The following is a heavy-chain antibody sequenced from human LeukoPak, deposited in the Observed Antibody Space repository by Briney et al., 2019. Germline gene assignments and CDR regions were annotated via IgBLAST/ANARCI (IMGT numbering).Heavy chain of an antibody. CDR3: ARRLTQCDCFDP. CDR2: TYYRSTWYN. Sequence: SQTLSLTCAISGDSVSSNSVTWNWIRQSPSRGLEWLGRTYYRSTWYNDYAVSVRGRITVNPDTSKNQFSLHPNSVTPEDTAVYYCARRLTQCDCFDPWGQGILVTVSS. J-gene: IGHJ5*02. V-gene: IGHV6-1*01. D-gene: IGHD2-21*02. CDR1: GDSVSSNSVT.